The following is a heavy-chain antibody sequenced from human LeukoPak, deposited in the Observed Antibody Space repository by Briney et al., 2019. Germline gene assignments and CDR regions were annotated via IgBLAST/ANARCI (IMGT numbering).Heavy chain of an antibody. D-gene: IGHD3-9*01. CDR1: GGSISSYY. J-gene: IGHJ6*04. V-gene: IGHV4-59*01. Sequence: SEALSLTCTVSGGSISSYYWSWIRRPPGKGQEWIGYIYYGGSTNYNPSLKSRVTISVDTSKNHFSLKLSSVTAADTAVYYCARVEPYDILTYYYYYGMDVWGKGTTVTVSS. CDR3: ARVEPYDILTYYYYYGMDV. CDR2: IYYGGST.